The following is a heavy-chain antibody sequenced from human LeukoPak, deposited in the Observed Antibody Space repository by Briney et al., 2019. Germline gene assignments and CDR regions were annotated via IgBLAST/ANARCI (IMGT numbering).Heavy chain of an antibody. V-gene: IGHV4-59*01. D-gene: IGHD2-8*01. Sequence: SETLSLTCTVSGGSISSYYWSWIRQPPGKGLEWIGYIYYSGSTNYNPSLKSRVTISVDTSKNQFSLKLSSVTAADTAVYYCARERMSGMDVWGPGTTVTVSS. CDR2: IYYSGST. CDR3: ARERMSGMDV. CDR1: GGSISSYY. J-gene: IGHJ6*02.